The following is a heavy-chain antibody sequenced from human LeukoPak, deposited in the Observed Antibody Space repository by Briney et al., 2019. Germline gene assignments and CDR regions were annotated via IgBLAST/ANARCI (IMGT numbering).Heavy chain of an antibody. V-gene: IGHV4-59*01. D-gene: IGHD2-2*01. Sequence: SETLSLTCTVSGGSISSYYWSWIRQPPGKGLEWIGYIYYSGSTNYNPSLKSRVTISVDTSKNQFSLKLSSVTAADTAVYYCARGQGYCSSTSCAVFDPWGQGTLVTVSS. J-gene: IGHJ5*02. CDR2: IYYSGST. CDR1: GGSISSYY. CDR3: ARGQGYCSSTSCAVFDP.